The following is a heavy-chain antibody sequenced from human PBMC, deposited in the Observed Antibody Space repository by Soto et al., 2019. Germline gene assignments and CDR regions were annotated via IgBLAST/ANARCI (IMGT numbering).Heavy chain of an antibody. V-gene: IGHV3-23*01. CDR2: ISGSGGST. Sequence: LRLSCAASGFPLSSYAMRWVRQAPGKGLEWVSGISGSGGSTYYADYVKGRFTISRDNSKNTLYVQMNSLRTEDTAVYYCAKSKETTVNTMVRGIIISLIDYWGPGTLVTVSS. J-gene: IGHJ4*02. D-gene: IGHD3-10*01. CDR1: GFPLSSYA. CDR3: AKSKETTVNTMVRGIIISLIDY.